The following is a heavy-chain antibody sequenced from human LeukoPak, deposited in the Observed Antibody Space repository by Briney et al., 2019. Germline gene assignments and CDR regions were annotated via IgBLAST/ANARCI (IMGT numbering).Heavy chain of an antibody. D-gene: IGHD2-2*01. CDR1: GYTFTGYY. Sequence: ASVKLSCKASGYTFTGYYMHWVRQAPGQGLEWMGWINPNSGGTNYAQKFQGRVTMTRDTSISTAYMELSRLRSDDTAVYYCARTAAHVVVPAAIFYFDYWGQGTLVTVSS. CDR3: ARTAAHVVVPAAIFYFDY. V-gene: IGHV1-2*02. J-gene: IGHJ4*02. CDR2: INPNSGGT.